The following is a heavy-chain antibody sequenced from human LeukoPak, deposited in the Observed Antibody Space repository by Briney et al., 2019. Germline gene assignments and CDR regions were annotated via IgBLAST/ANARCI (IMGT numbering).Heavy chain of an antibody. CDR2: ISSDGRNK. Sequence: GRSLRLSCAASGFTFSNYAMHWVRQAPGKGLEWVAVISSDGRNKYSADSVKGRFTISRDNSKNTLYLQMNTLRAEDTAVYYCARHFSDAFDLWGQGTMVTVSS. CDR1: GFTFSNYA. CDR3: ARHFSDAFDL. V-gene: IGHV3-30*03. J-gene: IGHJ3*01.